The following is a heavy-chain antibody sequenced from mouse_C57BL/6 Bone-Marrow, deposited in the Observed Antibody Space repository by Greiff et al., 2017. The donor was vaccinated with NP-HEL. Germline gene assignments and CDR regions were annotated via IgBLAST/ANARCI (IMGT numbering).Heavy chain of an antibody. Sequence: EVKLVESGEGLVKPGGSLKLSCAASGFTFSSYAMSWVRQTPEKRLEWVAYFSSGGDYIYYVDTVKGRFTISRDNARNTLYLQMSSLKSEDTAMYYCTRAPYYGSSNYYAMDYWGQGTSVTVSS. D-gene: IGHD1-1*01. J-gene: IGHJ4*01. V-gene: IGHV5-9-1*02. CDR2: FSSGGDYI. CDR3: TRAPYYGSSNYYAMDY. CDR1: GFTFSSYA.